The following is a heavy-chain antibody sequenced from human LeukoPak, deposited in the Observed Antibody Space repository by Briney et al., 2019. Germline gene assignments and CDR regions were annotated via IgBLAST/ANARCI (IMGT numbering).Heavy chain of an antibody. CDR1: GFIFNNYA. CDR3: AKERATYIT. J-gene: IGHJ5*02. CDR2: ISGSGDST. Sequence: GGSLRLSCAASGFIFNNYAVSWVRQAPGKGLEWVSTISGSGDSTYYADSVKGRFTISRDNSKDTLYLQMNSLRAEDTAVYYCAKERATYITWGQGTLVTVSS. D-gene: IGHD1-14*01. V-gene: IGHV3-23*01.